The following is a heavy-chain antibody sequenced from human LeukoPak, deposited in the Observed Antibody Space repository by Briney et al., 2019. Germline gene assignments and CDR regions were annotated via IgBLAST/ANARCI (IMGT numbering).Heavy chain of an antibody. J-gene: IGHJ6*02. CDR1: GFTFSSYG. D-gene: IGHD3-3*01. V-gene: IGHV3-30*18. CDR3: AKDQLRFLGWNPYYYYGMDV. CDR2: ISYDGSNK. Sequence: GGSLRLSCAASGFTFSSYGMHWVRQAPGKGLEWVAVISYDGSNKYYADSVKGRFTISRDNSKNTLYLRMNSLRAEDTAVYYCAKDQLRFLGWNPYYYYGMDVWGQGTTVTVSS.